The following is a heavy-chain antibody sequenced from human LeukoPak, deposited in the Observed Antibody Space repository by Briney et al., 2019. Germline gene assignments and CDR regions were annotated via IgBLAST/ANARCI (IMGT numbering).Heavy chain of an antibody. Sequence: GGSLRLSCAASGFTFTSYVMSWVRQAPGKGLEWVSAISNSGDTTYYADSVEGRFTISRDSSRNTLYLQMNSLRAEDTAVYYCARDVTGYPNWFDPWGQGTLVTVSS. CDR2: ISNSGDTT. J-gene: IGHJ5*02. CDR1: GFTFTSYV. D-gene: IGHD3-9*01. V-gene: IGHV3-23*01. CDR3: ARDVTGYPNWFDP.